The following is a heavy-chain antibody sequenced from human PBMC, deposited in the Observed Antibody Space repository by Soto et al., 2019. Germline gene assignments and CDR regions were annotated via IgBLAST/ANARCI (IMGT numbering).Heavy chain of an antibody. J-gene: IGHJ5*02. CDR1: GYTFTSYG. CDR2: ISAYNGNT. D-gene: IGHD2-2*01. V-gene: IGHV1-18*04. CDR3: ARDPGYCSSTSCYPDWFDP. Sequence: ASEKVSCKASGYTFTSYGISWVRQAPGQGLEWMGWISAYNGNTNYAQKLQGRVTMTTDTSTSTAYMELRSLRSDDTAVYYCARDPGYCSSTSCYPDWFDPWGQGTLVTVSS.